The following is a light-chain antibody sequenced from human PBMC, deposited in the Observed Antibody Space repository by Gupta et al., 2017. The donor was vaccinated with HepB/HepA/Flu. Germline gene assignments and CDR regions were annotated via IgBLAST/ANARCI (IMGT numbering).Light chain of an antibody. V-gene: IGLV2-23*02. CDR1: GRDVGRYNL. J-gene: IGLJ2*01. CDR3: CTFTDSSAFVL. CDR2: EVT. Sequence: QSALTPPASVSGSPGQSITIPCTGTGRDVGRYNLVSWYQQHPGKAPKLIIYEVTTRPSGVSNPCSGSKSGSTAALTIAGLQAEDEADYYCCTFTDSSAFVLFGGGTKLTVL.